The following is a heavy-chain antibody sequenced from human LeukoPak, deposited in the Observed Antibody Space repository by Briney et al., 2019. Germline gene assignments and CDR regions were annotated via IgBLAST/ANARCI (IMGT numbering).Heavy chain of an antibody. D-gene: IGHD3-10*01. CDR3: AKRGVVTRVILVGFHKEAYYFDS. V-gene: IGHV3-23*01. CDR1: GITLSNYG. J-gene: IGHJ4*02. CDR2: ISGSGGGT. Sequence: GGSLRLSCAVSGITLSNYGMSWVRQPPGKGLEWVAGISGSGGGTNYADSVKGRFTISRDNAKNTLYLQMNSLRAEDTAVYFCAKRGVVTRVILVGFHKEAYYFDSWGQGALVTVSS.